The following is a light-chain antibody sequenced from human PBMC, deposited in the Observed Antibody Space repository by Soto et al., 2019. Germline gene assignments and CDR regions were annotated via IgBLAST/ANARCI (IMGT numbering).Light chain of an antibody. J-gene: IGKJ5*01. CDR2: DAS. CDR3: HQRQYWPPIT. CDR1: QSVGGS. Sequence: ETVLTQSPGTLSLSPGERATVSCRASQSVGGSSLAWYQQRPGQAPRLIFYDASNRATGIPARFSGSGSGTDLTLTISSLEPEDFAAYYCHQRQYWPPITFGQGTRLE. V-gene: IGKV3-11*01.